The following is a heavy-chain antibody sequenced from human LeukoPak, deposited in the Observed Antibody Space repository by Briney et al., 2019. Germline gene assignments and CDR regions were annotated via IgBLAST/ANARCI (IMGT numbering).Heavy chain of an antibody. CDR1: GGSFSGYY. J-gene: IGHJ6*03. CDR3: ARVCRWYGRRSYYYYYMDD. CDR2: INHSGST. Sequence: PSETLSLTCAVYGGSFSGYYWSWIRQPPGKGLEWIGEINHSGSTNYNPSLKSRVTISVDTSKNQSSLKLSTVTAADTAVYYCARVCRWYGRRSYYYYYMDDWGKGTTVTVSS. V-gene: IGHV4-34*01. D-gene: IGHD6-13*01.